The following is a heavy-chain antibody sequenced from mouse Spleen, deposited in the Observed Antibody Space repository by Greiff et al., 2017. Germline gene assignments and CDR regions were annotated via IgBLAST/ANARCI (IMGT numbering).Heavy chain of an antibody. CDR1: GFTFSSYA. J-gene: IGHJ3*01. D-gene: IGHD2-2*01. Sequence: EVQVVESGAGLVKLGGSLKLSCAASGFTFSSYAMSWVRQTPEKRLEWVATISSGGGNTYYPDSVKGRFTISRDNAKNTLYLQMSSLKSEDTAMYYCARHAGYDGAWFAYWGQGTLVTVSA. V-gene: IGHV5-9-3*01. CDR2: ISSGGGNT. CDR3: ARHAGYDGAWFAY.